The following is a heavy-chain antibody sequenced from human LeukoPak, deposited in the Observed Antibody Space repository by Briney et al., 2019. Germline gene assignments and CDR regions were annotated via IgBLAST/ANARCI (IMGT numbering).Heavy chain of an antibody. V-gene: IGHV1-18*01. Sequence: RASVKVFCKASGYTFRNFGISWVRQAPGQGLEWMGWISDYNGNTHYAQKLQGRVTMTTDTSTSTAHMELRSLKSDDTAVYYCARASSGVHDYWGQGTLVTVSS. CDR1: GYTFRNFG. CDR2: ISDYNGNT. D-gene: IGHD6-6*01. CDR3: ARASSGVHDY. J-gene: IGHJ4*02.